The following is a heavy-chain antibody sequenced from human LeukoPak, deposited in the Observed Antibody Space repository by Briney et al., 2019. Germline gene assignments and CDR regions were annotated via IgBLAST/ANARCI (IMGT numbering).Heavy chain of an antibody. V-gene: IGHV3-30*03. D-gene: IGHD5-18*01. Sequence: GGSLRLSCAASGFTFSSYGMHRVRQAPGKGLEWVAVISYDGSNKYYADSVKGRFTISRDNSKNTLYLQMNSLRAEDTAVYYCARDGDLYSPPLLYYYYYYYMDVWGKGTTVTVSS. CDR1: GFTFSSYG. J-gene: IGHJ6*03. CDR3: ARDGDLYSPPLLYYYYYYYMDV. CDR2: ISYDGSNK.